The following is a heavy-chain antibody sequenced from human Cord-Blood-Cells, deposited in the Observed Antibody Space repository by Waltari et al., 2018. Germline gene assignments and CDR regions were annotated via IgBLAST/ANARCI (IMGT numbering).Heavy chain of an antibody. CDR2: IKSKTDGGTT. CDR1: GFTFSNAW. Sequence: EVQLVESGGGLVKPGGSLRLSCAASGFTFSNAWMSWVRQAPGKGLEWVGRIKSKTDGGTTDYAAPVKGRFPISRDDSKNTLYLQMNSLKTEDTAVYYCTTDFKWERLREDYWGQGTLVTVSS. J-gene: IGHJ4*02. CDR3: TTDFKWERLREDY. V-gene: IGHV3-15*01. D-gene: IGHD1-26*01.